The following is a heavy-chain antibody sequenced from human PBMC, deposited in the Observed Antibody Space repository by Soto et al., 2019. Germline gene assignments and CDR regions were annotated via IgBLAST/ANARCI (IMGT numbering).Heavy chain of an antibody. V-gene: IGHV3-23*01. Sequence: EVQLLESGGGLVQPGGSLRLSCAASGFTFSSYAMSWVRQAPGKGLEWVSATSGSGGSTYYADSVKGRFTISRDNSHNPLYLQMNSLRAEDTAVYYCAKVTSADHCGYWGHGTLVTVSS. CDR1: GFTFSSYA. CDR3: AKVTSADHCGY. CDR2: TSGSGGST. D-gene: IGHD2-2*01. J-gene: IGHJ4*01.